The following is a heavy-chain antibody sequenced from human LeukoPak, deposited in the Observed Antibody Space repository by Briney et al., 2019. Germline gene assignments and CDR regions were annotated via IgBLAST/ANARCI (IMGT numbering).Heavy chain of an antibody. CDR3: ARHPSRGGDGYNYRAPWYFDL. CDR1: GGSISSGGYY. CDR2: IYYSGST. Sequence: TSQTLSLTCTVSGGSISSGGYYWSWIRQPPGKGLEWIGYIYYSGSTNYNPSLKSRVTISVDTSKNQFSLKLSSVTAADTAVYYCARHPSRGGDGYNYRAPWYFDLWGRGTLVTVSS. J-gene: IGHJ2*01. D-gene: IGHD5-24*01. V-gene: IGHV4-61*08.